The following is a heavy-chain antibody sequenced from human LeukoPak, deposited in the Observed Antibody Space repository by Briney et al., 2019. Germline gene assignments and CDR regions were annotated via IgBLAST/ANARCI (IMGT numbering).Heavy chain of an antibody. Sequence: GGSLRLSCAASGFTFSSYAMSWVRQAPGKGLEWVSAISGSGGTTYYADYVKGRFTISRDNSKSTLYVQMNSLRAEDTAVYYCAIVAARQGTIDPWGQGTLVTVSS. CDR3: AIVAARQGTIDP. CDR1: GFTFSSYA. D-gene: IGHD6-6*01. CDR2: ISGSGGTT. J-gene: IGHJ5*02. V-gene: IGHV3-23*01.